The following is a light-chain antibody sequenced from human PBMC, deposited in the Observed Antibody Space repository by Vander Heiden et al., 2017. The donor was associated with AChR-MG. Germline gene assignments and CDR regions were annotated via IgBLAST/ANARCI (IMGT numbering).Light chain of an antibody. CDR3: QQYGSSPLT. J-gene: IGKJ4*01. V-gene: IGKV3-20*01. Sequence: EVVLTQSPGILSFSPSERATLPCRASQSVSSSYLAWYQQKPGQAPRLLIYGASSRATGIPDRFSGSGSGTDFTLTISRPEPEDVAVYYCQQYGSSPLTFGGGTKVEIK. CDR2: GAS. CDR1: QSVSSSY.